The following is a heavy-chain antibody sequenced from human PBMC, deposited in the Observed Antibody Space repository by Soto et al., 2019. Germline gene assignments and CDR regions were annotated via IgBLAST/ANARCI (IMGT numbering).Heavy chain of an antibody. Sequence: SETLSLTCTVSGGSISSGGYYWTWIRQPPGKGLEWIGYIYYSRSTYYNPSLKSRVTISVDTSKNQFSLKLSSVTAADTAVYYCARETPYYDILTGYSNPSTFDYWGQGTLVTVSS. V-gene: IGHV4-31*03. D-gene: IGHD3-9*01. CDR3: ARETPYYDILTGYSNPSTFDY. CDR2: IYYSRST. CDR1: GGSISSGGYY. J-gene: IGHJ4*02.